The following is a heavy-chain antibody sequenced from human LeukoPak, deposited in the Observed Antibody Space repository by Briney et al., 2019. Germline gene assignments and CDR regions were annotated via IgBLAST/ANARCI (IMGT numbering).Heavy chain of an antibody. V-gene: IGHV3-30*02. Sequence: GGSLRLSCAASGFTFSSYGMHWVRQAPGKGLEWVAFIRYDGSNKYYADSVKGRFTISRDNSKNTLYLQMNSLRAEDTAVHYCAKDLAYWGSNYYYYGMDVWGQGTTVTVSS. D-gene: IGHD7-27*01. J-gene: IGHJ6*02. CDR2: IRYDGSNK. CDR1: GFTFSSYG. CDR3: AKDLAYWGSNYYYYGMDV.